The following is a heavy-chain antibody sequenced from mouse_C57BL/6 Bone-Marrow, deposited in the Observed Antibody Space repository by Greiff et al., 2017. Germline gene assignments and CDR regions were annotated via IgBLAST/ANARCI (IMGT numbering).Heavy chain of an antibody. D-gene: IGHD2-4*01. Sequence: EVHLVESGGGLVKPGGSLKLSCAASGFTFSSYAMSWVRQTPEKRLEWVATISDGGSYTYYPDNVKGRFTISRDNAKNNLYLQMSHLKSEDTAMYYCAREGDYDFDYWGQGTTLTVSS. J-gene: IGHJ2*01. CDR3: AREGDYDFDY. CDR2: ISDGGSYT. CDR1: GFTFSSYA. V-gene: IGHV5-4*01.